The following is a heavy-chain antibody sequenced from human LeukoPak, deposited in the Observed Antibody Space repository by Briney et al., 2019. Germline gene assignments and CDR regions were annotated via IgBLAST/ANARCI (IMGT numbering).Heavy chain of an antibody. Sequence: GGSLRLSCAASGFTFSIYAMSWVRQAPGRGLVWVSAISGSGGSTYYSYSVKGRFTISRDNSKNTLYLQMNSLRAEDTAVYYCAKDWTYYYDSSGYFSDYWGQGTLVTVSS. V-gene: IGHV3-23*01. CDR2: ISGSGGST. CDR1: GFTFSIYA. D-gene: IGHD3-22*01. CDR3: AKDWTYYYDSSGYFSDY. J-gene: IGHJ4*02.